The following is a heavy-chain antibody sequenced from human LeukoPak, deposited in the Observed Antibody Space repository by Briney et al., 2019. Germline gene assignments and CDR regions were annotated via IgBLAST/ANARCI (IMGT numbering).Heavy chain of an antibody. CDR3: ARGPQGSLKPMTTFGGVMSGVFDY. J-gene: IGHJ4*02. CDR1: GGSISSYY. D-gene: IGHD3-16*01. V-gene: IGHV4-4*07. Sequence: SETLSLTCTVSGGSISSYYWSWIRQPAGKGLEWIGRIYTSGSTNYNPSLKSRVTMSVDTSKNQFSLKLSSVTAADTAVYYCARGPQGSLKPMTTFGGVMSGVFDYWGQGTLVTVSS. CDR2: IYTSGST.